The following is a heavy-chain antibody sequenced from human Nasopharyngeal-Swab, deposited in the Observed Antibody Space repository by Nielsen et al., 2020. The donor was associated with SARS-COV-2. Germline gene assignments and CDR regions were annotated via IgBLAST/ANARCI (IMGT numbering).Heavy chain of an antibody. J-gene: IGHJ6*02. CDR1: GYTLTELS. V-gene: IGHV1-24*01. D-gene: IGHD2-2*01. CDR3: RVVPAAMWYYYYGMDV. CDR2: FDPGDGET. Sequence: ASVKVSCKVSGYTLTELSMHWVRQAPGKGLEWMGGFDPGDGETIYAQKFQGRVTMTEDTSTDTAYMELSSLRSEDTAVYYCRVVPAAMWYYYYGMDVWGQGTTVTVSS.